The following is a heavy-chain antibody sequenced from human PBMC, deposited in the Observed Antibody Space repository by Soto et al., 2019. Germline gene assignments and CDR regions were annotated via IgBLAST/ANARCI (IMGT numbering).Heavy chain of an antibody. Sequence: ASVKVSCKASGGTFSSYAINWVRQAPGQGLEWMGGIIPIFGTANYAQRFQGRATITADESTSTAYKELSSLRSEDTAVYYCAREIIPGITTAGPFDSWGQGTLVTVSS. V-gene: IGHV1-69*13. D-gene: IGHD6-13*01. CDR3: AREIIPGITTAGPFDS. CDR1: GGTFSSYA. J-gene: IGHJ4*02. CDR2: IIPIFGTA.